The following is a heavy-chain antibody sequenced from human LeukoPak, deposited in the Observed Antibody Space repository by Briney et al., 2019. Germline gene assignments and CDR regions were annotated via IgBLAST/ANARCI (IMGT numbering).Heavy chain of an antibody. CDR2: IWYDGSNK. D-gene: IGHD3-22*01. V-gene: IGHV3-33*01. J-gene: IGHJ4*02. CDR1: GFTFSSYG. CDR3: ARDKPPPYYYDSSGIFDY. Sequence: GRSLRLSCAASGFTFSSYGMHWVRQAPGKGLEWVAVIWYDGSNKYYAGSVKGRFTISRDNSKNTLYLQMNSLRAEDTAVYYCARDKPPPYYYDSSGIFDYWGQGTLVTVSS.